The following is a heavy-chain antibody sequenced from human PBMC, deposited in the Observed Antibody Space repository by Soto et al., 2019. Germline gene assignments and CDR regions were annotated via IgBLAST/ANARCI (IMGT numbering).Heavy chain of an antibody. V-gene: IGHV1-69*02. CDR3: AGGGGGNSGSYYYPFDYFDY. D-gene: IGHD3-22*01. J-gene: IGHJ4*02. CDR1: GGTFSSYT. Sequence: SVKVSCKASGGTFSSYTISWVRQAPGQRLEWMGRIIPILGIANYAQKFQGRVTITADKSTSTAYMELSSLRSEDTAVYYCAGGGGGNSGSYYYPFDYFDYWGQG. CDR2: IIPILGIA.